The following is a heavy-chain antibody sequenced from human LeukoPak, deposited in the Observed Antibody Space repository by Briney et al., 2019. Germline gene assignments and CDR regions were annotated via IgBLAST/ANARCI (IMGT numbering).Heavy chain of an antibody. CDR3: AREVLTLERRYEGDAFDI. J-gene: IGHJ3*02. D-gene: IGHD3-16*01. CDR1: GYTFTSYG. V-gene: IGHV1-18*01. CDR2: ISAYNGDT. Sequence: ASVKVSCKASGYTFTSYGISWVRQAPGQGLEWMGWISAYNGDTNYAQKVQGRVTMTTDTSTSTAYMELRSLRSDDTAVYYCAREVLTLERRYEGDAFDIWGQGTMVTVSS.